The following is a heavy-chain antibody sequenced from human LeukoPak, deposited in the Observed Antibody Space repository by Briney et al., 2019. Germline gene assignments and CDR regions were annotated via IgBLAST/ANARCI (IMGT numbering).Heavy chain of an antibody. Sequence: PSETLSLTCAVYGGSFSGYYWSWIRQPPGKGLEWIGEINHSGSTNYNPSLKSRVTISVDTSKNRFSLKLSSVTAADTAVYYCARVGIVVVPAGETGNWFDPWGQGTLVTVSS. CDR1: GGSFSGYY. J-gene: IGHJ5*02. D-gene: IGHD2-2*01. V-gene: IGHV4-34*01. CDR2: INHSGST. CDR3: ARVGIVVVPAGETGNWFDP.